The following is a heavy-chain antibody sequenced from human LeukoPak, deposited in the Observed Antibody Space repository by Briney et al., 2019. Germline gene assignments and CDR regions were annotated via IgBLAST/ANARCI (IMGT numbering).Heavy chain of an antibody. CDR3: ANTYGSGSYSFDY. Sequence: PSETLSLTCTVSGGSISPHYWSWIRQAPGRGLEWIGRIYSSGTTNYNPSLRSRVSMSVDTSKNQFSLNLSSLTAADTAVYYCANTYGSGSYSFDYWGQGTLVTVSS. J-gene: IGHJ4*02. CDR1: GGSISPHY. V-gene: IGHV4-4*07. D-gene: IGHD3-10*01. CDR2: IYSSGTT.